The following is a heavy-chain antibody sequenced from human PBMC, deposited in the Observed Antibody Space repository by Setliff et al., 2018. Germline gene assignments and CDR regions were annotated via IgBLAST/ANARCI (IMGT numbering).Heavy chain of an antibody. CDR3: ARGPVMIVATGYFDY. Sequence: SETLSLTCTVSGGSISSHYWSWIRQPPGKGLEWIGYIYYSGSTNYNPSLKSRVTISVDTSKNQFSLKLSSVTAADTAVYYCARGPVMIVATGYFDYWGQGTLVTSPQ. J-gene: IGHJ4*02. CDR2: IYYSGST. CDR1: GGSISSHY. V-gene: IGHV4-59*11. D-gene: IGHD3-22*01.